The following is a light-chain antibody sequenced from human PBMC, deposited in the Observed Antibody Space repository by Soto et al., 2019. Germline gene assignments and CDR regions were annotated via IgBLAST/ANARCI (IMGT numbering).Light chain of an antibody. Sequence: QSVLTQPPSVSAAPGQNDTISCSGSSSNIRNNYVSWYQEVPGTAPKLLIYEDDKRPSGIPDRFSGSKSATSATLGVTGLQTGDEADYYCGTWDRSLRVMVFGGGTKLTVL. CDR3: GTWDRSLRVMV. CDR1: SSNIRNNY. CDR2: EDD. J-gene: IGLJ3*02. V-gene: IGLV1-51*02.